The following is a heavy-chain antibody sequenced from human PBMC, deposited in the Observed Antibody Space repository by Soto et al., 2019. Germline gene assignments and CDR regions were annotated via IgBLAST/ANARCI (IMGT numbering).Heavy chain of an antibody. CDR3: AKSPRGEMATD. CDR1: GYTFINYH. J-gene: IGHJ4*02. V-gene: IGHV1-18*01. D-gene: IGHD5-12*01. CDR2: INTYNGMT. Sequence: QVQLVQSGGEVKKPGASVTVSCKASGYTFINYHITWVRQAPGQGREWMAWINTYNGMTDYAQRFQGRVTMTRETTTSTDYMELRNLGSDDTAVYFCAKSPRGEMATDWGEGTVVTVSS.